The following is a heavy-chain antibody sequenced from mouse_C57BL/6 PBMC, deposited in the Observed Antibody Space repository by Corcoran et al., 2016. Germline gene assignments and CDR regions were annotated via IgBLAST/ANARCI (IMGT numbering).Heavy chain of an antibody. D-gene: IGHD1-1*01. Sequence: QMQLQESGPGLVKPSQSLFLTCSITGFPITSGYYWIWIRQSPGKPLEWMGYITHSGETFYNPSLQSPISITRETSKNQFFLQLNSVTTEDTAMYYCAGDPPPVHYYGSPWFAYWGQGTLVTVSA. V-gene: IGHV12-3*01. CDR1: GFPITSGYY. J-gene: IGHJ3*01. CDR3: AGDPPPVHYYGSPWFAY. CDR2: ITHSGET.